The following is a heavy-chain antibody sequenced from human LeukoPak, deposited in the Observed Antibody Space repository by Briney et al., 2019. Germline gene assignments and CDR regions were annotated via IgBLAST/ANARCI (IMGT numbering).Heavy chain of an antibody. CDR3: ASATLRCSGGSCYEMDV. CDR1: GGTFSSYV. V-gene: IGHV1-69*06. J-gene: IGHJ6*04. Sequence: SVKVSCKASGGTFSSYVISWVRQAPGQGLEWMGGIIPIFGTPDYAQKFQDRLTITADKSTSTAYMELSSLRSEDTAVYYCASATLRCSGGSCYEMDVWGKGTTVTVSS. CDR2: IIPIFGTP. D-gene: IGHD2-15*01.